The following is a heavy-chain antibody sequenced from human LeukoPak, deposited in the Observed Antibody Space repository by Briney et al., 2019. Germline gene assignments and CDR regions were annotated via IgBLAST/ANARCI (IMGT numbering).Heavy chain of an antibody. CDR3: ARGRMSLAARPPGY. Sequence: GGSLRLSCAASGFTFSSYEMNWVRQAPGKGLEWVSSISSSSSYIYYADSVKGRFTISRDNAKNSLYLQMNSLRAEDTAVYYCARGRMSLAARPPGYWGQGTLVTVSS. V-gene: IGHV3-21*01. J-gene: IGHJ4*02. CDR1: GFTFSSYE. D-gene: IGHD6-6*01. CDR2: ISSSSSYI.